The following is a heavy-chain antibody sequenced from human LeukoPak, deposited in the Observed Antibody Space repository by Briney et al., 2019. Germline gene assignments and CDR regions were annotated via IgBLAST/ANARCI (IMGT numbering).Heavy chain of an antibody. V-gene: IGHV3-33*01. D-gene: IGHD4-17*01. Sequence: GGSLRLSCAASGFTFSSYGMHWVRQAPGKGLEWVAVIWYDGSNKYYADSVKGRFTISRDNSKNMFYVQINSLRPEDTAVYFCARGFPYDDTTEGYYYLMDVWGQGTTVTVSS. CDR3: ARGFPYDDTTEGYYYLMDV. CDR1: GFTFSSYG. CDR2: IWYDGSNK. J-gene: IGHJ6*02.